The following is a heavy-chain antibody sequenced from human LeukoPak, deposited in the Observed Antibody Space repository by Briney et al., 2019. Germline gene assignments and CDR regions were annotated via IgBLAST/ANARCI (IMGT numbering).Heavy chain of an antibody. D-gene: IGHD1-26*01. CDR3: AAGAPGIVGATTLDY. V-gene: IGHV1-58*02. CDR1: GFTFTSSA. J-gene: IGHJ4*02. Sequence: SVKVSCKASGFTFTSSAMQWVRQARGQRLEWIGWIVVGSGNTNYAQKFQERVTITRDMSTSTAYMELGSLRSEDTAVYYCAAGAPGIVGATTLDYWGQGTLVTVSS. CDR2: IVVGSGNT.